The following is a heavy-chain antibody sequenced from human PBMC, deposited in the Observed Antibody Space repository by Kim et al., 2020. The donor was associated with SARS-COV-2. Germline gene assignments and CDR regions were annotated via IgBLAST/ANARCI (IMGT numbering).Heavy chain of an antibody. J-gene: IGHJ6*03. Sequence: SVKVSCKASGGTFSSYAISWVRQAPGQGLEWMGGIIPIFGTANYAQKFQGRVTITADESTSTAYMELSSLRSEDTAVYYCARRGTCSGGSCYSHYYYYYMDVWGKGTTVTVSS. CDR2: IIPIFGTA. D-gene: IGHD2-15*01. CDR1: GGTFSSYA. V-gene: IGHV1-69*13. CDR3: ARRGTCSGGSCYSHYYYYYMDV.